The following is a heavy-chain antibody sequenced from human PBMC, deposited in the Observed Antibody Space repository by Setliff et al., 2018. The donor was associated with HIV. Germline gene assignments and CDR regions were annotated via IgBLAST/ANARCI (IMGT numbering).Heavy chain of an antibody. J-gene: IGHJ4*02. D-gene: IGHD3-16*02. V-gene: IGHV4-39*01. CDR3: ARHWLSQDLVSGNYRSHYYFDY. Sequence: SETLSLTCSVSGASIRSGDYYWGWIRQPPGKGLEWIGSIYYSGSTPYSPSLKSRVTMSVATSKNQFSLKLTSVTAADTSVYYCARHWLSQDLVSGNYRSHYYFDYWGQGRLVTVSS. CDR2: IYYSGST. CDR1: GASIRSGDYY.